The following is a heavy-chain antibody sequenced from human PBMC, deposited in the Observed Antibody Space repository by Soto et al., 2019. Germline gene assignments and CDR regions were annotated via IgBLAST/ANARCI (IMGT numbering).Heavy chain of an antibody. D-gene: IGHD6-19*01. CDR1: GFTFSKNW. J-gene: IGHJ4*02. Sequence: EVQLVESGGGLVQPGGSLRLSCADSGFTFSKNWMHWVRRAPGKGLEWVSRMSSDVSTTNYADSVKGRFTISRDNAKNTLYLQMNSLIVEDTAVYYCARGPRGWYGFDYWGQGTLVTVSS. V-gene: IGHV3-74*01. CDR2: MSSDVSTT. CDR3: ARGPRGWYGFDY.